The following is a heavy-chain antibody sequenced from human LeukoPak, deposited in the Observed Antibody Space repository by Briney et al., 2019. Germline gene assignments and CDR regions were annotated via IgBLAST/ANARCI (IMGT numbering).Heavy chain of an antibody. J-gene: IGHJ4*02. D-gene: IGHD6-19*01. CDR1: GFTFSSYA. V-gene: IGHV3-30-3*01. Sequence: GRSLRLSCVASGFTFSSYAMHWVRQAPGKGLEWVALISYDGSNKYYADSVKGRFTISRDNYKNTLYLQMNSLRAEDTAVYYCARGGVYSSGSYYLYYFDYWGQGTLVTVSS. CDR2: ISYDGSNK. CDR3: ARGGVYSSGSYYLYYFDY.